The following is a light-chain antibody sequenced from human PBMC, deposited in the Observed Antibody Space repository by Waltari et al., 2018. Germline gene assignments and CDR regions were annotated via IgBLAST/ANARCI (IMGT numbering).Light chain of an antibody. CDR1: SSDVGGYKY. CDR3: SSFTGINTV. CDR2: EVS. J-gene: IGLJ1*01. Sequence: QSALTQPPSASGSPGQSVTISCTGTSSDVGGYKYVSWYQLHPGKVPKLIMFEVSQRPSGVPDRFSGSKSGNTASLTVSGLQADDEADYYCSSFTGINTVFGTGTRVTVL. V-gene: IGLV2-8*01.